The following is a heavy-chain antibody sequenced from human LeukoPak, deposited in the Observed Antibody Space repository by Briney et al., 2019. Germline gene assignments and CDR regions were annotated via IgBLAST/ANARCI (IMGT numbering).Heavy chain of an antibody. D-gene: IGHD2/OR15-2a*01. CDR3: ASYLTSIPSGMDV. J-gene: IGHJ6*02. CDR1: GFTFSRYW. V-gene: IGHV3-74*01. Sequence: GGSLRLSCAASGFTFSRYWMHWLRQAPGKGPVWVSRISTDGSSTSYADSVKGRFTISRDNGKNTLYLQLNSLRAEDTAVYYCASYLTSIPSGMDVWGQGTTVTVSS. CDR2: ISTDGSST.